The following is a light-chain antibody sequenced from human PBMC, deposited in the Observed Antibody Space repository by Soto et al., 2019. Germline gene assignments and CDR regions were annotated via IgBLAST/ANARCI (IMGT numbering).Light chain of an antibody. Sequence: EIVLTQSPVTLSLSPGDRATLSCRASQTVSTYLAWYQQKPGQAPRLLIYDASNRATGIPARFSGSGSGTDFTLTISSLEPEDFAVYYCQQRNNCPPYITFGQGTLLDIK. CDR2: DAS. CDR1: QTVSTY. V-gene: IGKV3-11*01. CDR3: QQRNNCPPYIT. J-gene: IGKJ5*01.